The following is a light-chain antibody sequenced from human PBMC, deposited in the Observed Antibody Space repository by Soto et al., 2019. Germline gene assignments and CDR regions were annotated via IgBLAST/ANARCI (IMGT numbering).Light chain of an antibody. J-gene: IGKJ1*01. V-gene: IGKV3-15*01. CDR2: GAS. CDR3: HQYTNWPSWT. Sequence: EKVMTQSPATLSMSPGERATLSCRASQSVNSYLAWYQQKPGQAPRLLIYGASTRATGIPARFSGSGSGTEFSLTISSLQSEYCAVYYCHQYTNWPSWTFGQGTKVEFK. CDR1: QSVNSY.